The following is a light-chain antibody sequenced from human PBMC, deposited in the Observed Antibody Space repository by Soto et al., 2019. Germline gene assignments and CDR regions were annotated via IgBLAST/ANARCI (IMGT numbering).Light chain of an antibody. Sequence: NFMLTQPLSVSESPGKTITISCTRSSGNIAVNYVQWYQQRPGSAPSIVIFEDDKRPSGVPDRFSGSIDSSSNSASLTISGLKTEDGADYYCQSFDDNNQGVFGSVTKVTVL. CDR2: EDD. J-gene: IGLJ1*01. V-gene: IGLV6-57*04. CDR1: SGNIAVNY. CDR3: QSFDDNNQGV.